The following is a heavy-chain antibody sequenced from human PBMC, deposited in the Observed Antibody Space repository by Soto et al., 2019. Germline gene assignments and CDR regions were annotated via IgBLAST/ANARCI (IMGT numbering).Heavy chain of an antibody. Sequence: EVQLVESGGGLVQPGGSLRLSCAASGFTVSSNYMSWVRQAPGKGLEWVSVIYSGGSTYYADSVKGRFTISSDNSKHTLDLQMNSLRAEDTAVYYCARCGPGIAVTIDACDIWGQGTMVTVSS. CDR2: IYSGGST. V-gene: IGHV3-66*01. CDR3: ARCGPGIAVTIDACDI. J-gene: IGHJ3*02. CDR1: GFTVSSNY. D-gene: IGHD6-19*01.